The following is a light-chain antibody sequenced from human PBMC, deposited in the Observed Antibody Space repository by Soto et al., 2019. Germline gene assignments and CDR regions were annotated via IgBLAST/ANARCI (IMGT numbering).Light chain of an antibody. Sequence: EIQMTQSPSTLSASPGDRATLTCRASQSITSNLAWYQQKPGQAPRLLIYGASTRATGIPARFSGSGSGTELTLTISSLPSEDIAVYFCQQYNNWPPYTFGQGTKREIK. CDR1: QSITSN. CDR2: GAS. CDR3: QQYNNWPPYT. J-gene: IGKJ2*01. V-gene: IGKV3-15*01.